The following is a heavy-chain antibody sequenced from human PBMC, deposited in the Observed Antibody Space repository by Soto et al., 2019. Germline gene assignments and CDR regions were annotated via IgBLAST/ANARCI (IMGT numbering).Heavy chain of an antibody. D-gene: IGHD6-6*01. Sequence: KQSQTLSLTCAISWDSVSSNSAAWNWIRQSPSRGLEWLGRTYYRSKWYNDYAVSVKSRITINPDTSKNQFSLQLNSVTTEDTAVYYCARESLYSSSPPTNYSYYGMDVWGQGTTVTVSS. CDR3: ARESLYSSSPPTNYSYYGMDV. CDR1: WDSVSSNSAA. CDR2: TYYRSKWYN. V-gene: IGHV6-1*01. J-gene: IGHJ6*02.